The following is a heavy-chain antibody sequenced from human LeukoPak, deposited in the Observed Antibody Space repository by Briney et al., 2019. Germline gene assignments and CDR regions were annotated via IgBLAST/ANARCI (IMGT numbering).Heavy chain of an antibody. J-gene: IGHJ4*02. V-gene: IGHV4-34*01. D-gene: IGHD2-15*01. CDR1: GGSISSYY. CDR3: ARPYCSAGNCYSNFDS. Sequence: SETLSLTCTVSGGSISSYYWSWIRQPAGKGLEWIGEINHSGSTNYNPSLKSRVTISVDTSKKQFSLKLSSVTAADTAVYYCARPYCSAGNCYSNFDSWGQGTLVTVSS. CDR2: INHSGST.